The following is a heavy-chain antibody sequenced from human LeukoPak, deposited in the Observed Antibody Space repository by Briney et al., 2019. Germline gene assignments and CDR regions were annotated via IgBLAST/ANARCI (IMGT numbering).Heavy chain of an antibody. D-gene: IGHD5-18*01. CDR2: INHSGST. J-gene: IGHJ4*02. V-gene: IGHV4-39*07. CDR3: ATRDTAMVGYYFDY. Sequence: SETLSLTCTVSGGSISSSSYYWIWIRQPPGKGLEWIGEINHSGSTNYNPSLKSRVTISVDTSKNQFSLKLSSVTAADTAVYYCATRDTAMVGYYFDYWGQGTLVTVSS. CDR1: GGSISSSSYY.